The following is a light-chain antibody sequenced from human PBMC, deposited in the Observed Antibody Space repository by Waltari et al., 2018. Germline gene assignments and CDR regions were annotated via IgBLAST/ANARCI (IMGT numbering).Light chain of an antibody. Sequence: QSALTQPASVSGSPGQSITVSCIGTSNDIGSYNFVSWFQQHPGRAPKLLIYDVSDRPVGVSNRFSGSKSGNTASLTISGLQAEDEADYYCFSYAGSNSFAFGGGTRVTVL. CDR1: SNDIGSYNF. CDR3: FSYAGSNSFA. J-gene: IGLJ2*01. CDR2: DVS. V-gene: IGLV2-23*02.